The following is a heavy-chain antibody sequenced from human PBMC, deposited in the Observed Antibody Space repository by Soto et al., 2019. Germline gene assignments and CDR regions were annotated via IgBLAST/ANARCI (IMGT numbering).Heavy chain of an antibody. D-gene: IGHD6-25*01. J-gene: IGHJ4*02. CDR1: GYTFTIYG. V-gene: IGHV1-8*02. CDR2: MNPNNGNA. Sequence: ASVKVSCTASGYTFTIYGSRWGRQAAGQGLEWMGWMNPNNGNAGFAQQFRGRINMTRNTSISTAYLKLSSLRSEDSAVYFCARRKERAGPYYLDLWGQGTQVTV. CDR3: ARRKERAGPYYLDL.